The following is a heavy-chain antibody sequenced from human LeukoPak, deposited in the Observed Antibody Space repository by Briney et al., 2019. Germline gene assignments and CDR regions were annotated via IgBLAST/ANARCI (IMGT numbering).Heavy chain of an antibody. CDR2: TSSSGTYA. CDR3: ARGSMGGTFDY. D-gene: IGHD2/OR15-2a*01. CDR1: GFTLSSYS. V-gene: IGHV3-21*06. J-gene: IGHJ4*02. Sequence: GGSLRLSCAASGFTLSSYSINWVRQAPGKGLEWVSSTSSSGTYASFADSVKGRFTISRDNAKNSLFLQMNSLRAEDTAVYYCARGSMGGTFDYWGQGTLVTVSA.